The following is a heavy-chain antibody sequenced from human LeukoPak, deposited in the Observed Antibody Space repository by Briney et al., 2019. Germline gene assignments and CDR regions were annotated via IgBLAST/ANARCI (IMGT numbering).Heavy chain of an antibody. CDR1: GGSISSSSYY. CDR2: IYYSGST. Sequence: SEALSITFTVSGGSISSSSYYWGWIRPPPGKGLEWIGSIYYSGSTYYNPSLKSRVTISVDTSKNHFSLKLSSVTAADTAVYYCASNYYGSGSSNDYWGQGTLVTVSS. D-gene: IGHD3-10*01. V-gene: IGHV4-39*01. CDR3: ASNYYGSGSSNDY. J-gene: IGHJ4*02.